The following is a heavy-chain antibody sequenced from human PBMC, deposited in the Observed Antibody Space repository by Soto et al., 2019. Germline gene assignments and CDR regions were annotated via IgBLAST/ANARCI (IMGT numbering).Heavy chain of an antibody. Sequence: SGPTLVNPTQTLTLTCTFSGFSLTTVGMHVSWIRQPPGKALEWLARIDWDDDKWYSPSLKTRLTISKDTSKNRVVLTMTNMDPVDTATHYCARMTTTHSFAFWGQGTLVTVSS. D-gene: IGHD4-4*01. V-gene: IGHV2-70*04. CDR3: ARMTTTHSFAF. CDR1: GFSLTTVGMH. CDR2: IDWDDDK. J-gene: IGHJ4*02.